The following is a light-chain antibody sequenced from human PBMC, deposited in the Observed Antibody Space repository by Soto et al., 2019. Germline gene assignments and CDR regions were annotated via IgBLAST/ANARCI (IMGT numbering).Light chain of an antibody. J-gene: IGKJ2*01. CDR1: QSVSSSY. CDR2: DSS. Sequence: EIVLTQSPATLSLSPGERATLSCGASQSVSSSYLAWYQQKPGLAPRLLIYDSSYRATGIPDRFSGSGSGTDFTLTISRLEPEDFAVYYYQQYGSSPQTFGQGTKVEIK. V-gene: IGKV3D-20*01. CDR3: QQYGSSPQT.